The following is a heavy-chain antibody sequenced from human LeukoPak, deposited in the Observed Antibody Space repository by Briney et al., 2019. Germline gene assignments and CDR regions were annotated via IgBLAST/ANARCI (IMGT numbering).Heavy chain of an antibody. CDR2: IYSGGIT. Sequence: GGSLRLSCAASGFXVSTNYMSWVRQAPGKGLEWVSVIYSGGITYYADSVKGRFTTSRDNSKNTLFLQMNSLRADDTAVYYCARGPGYSSSWYYFDYWGQGTLVTVSS. V-gene: IGHV3-53*01. J-gene: IGHJ4*02. CDR1: GFXVSTNY. D-gene: IGHD6-13*01. CDR3: ARGPGYSSSWYYFDY.